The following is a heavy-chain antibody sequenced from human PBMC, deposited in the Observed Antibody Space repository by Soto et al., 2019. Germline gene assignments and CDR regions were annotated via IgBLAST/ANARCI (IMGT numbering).Heavy chain of an antibody. J-gene: IGHJ4*02. CDR2: TYYRSNWRH. Sequence: RTRSHTCAISGDSGSSNTAAWNWIRSSPSRGLEWLGRTYYRSNWRHDYAVSVKSRITVNPDTSKNHFSLQLNSVTPDDTAVYSCERGVAGSGFALWDKGTLVPGSS. D-gene: IGHD2-15*01. CDR3: ERGVAGSGFAL. V-gene: IGHV6-1*01. CDR1: GDSGSSNTAA.